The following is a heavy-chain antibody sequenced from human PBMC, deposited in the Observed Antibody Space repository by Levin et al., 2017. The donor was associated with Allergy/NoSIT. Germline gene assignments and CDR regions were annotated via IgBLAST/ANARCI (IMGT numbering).Heavy chain of an antibody. D-gene: IGHD2-15*01. V-gene: IGHV1-8*01. Sequence: ASVKVSCKASGYTFTSYDINWVRQATGQGLEWMGWMNPNSGNTGYAQKFQGRVTMTRNTSISTAYLELSSLRSDDTAVYYCARGDRVVVVVAATLHWVDWFGPWGQGTLVTVSS. CDR1: GYTFTSYD. J-gene: IGHJ5*02. CDR2: MNPNSGNT. CDR3: ARGDRVVVVVAATLHWVDWFGP.